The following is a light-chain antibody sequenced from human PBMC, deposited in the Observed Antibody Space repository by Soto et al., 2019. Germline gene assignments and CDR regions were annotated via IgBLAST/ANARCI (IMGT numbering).Light chain of an antibody. Sequence: DIVMTQSPDSLAVSLGARATINCKSSQSVLSSSDSKNYLAWYQQKPGQPPKLLIYWASTRESGVPDRFSGSGSGTDFTLTISSLQAEDVATYYCQQYYGSPITFGQGTRLEIK. J-gene: IGKJ5*01. CDR1: QSVLSSSDSKNY. CDR2: WAS. V-gene: IGKV4-1*01. CDR3: QQYYGSPIT.